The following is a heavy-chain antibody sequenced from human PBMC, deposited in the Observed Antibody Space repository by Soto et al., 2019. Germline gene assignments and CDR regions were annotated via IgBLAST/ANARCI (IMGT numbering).Heavy chain of an antibody. CDR1: GGSISSGGYY. Sequence: SETLSLTCTVSGGSISSGGYYWSWIRQHPGKGLEWIGYIYYSGSTYYNPSLKSRVTISVDTSKKQLSLKLSSVTAADTAVYYCARAGGFNWFDPWGQGTLVTVSS. CDR2: IYYSGST. V-gene: IGHV4-31*03. J-gene: IGHJ5*02. CDR3: ARAGGFNWFDP. D-gene: IGHD3-10*01.